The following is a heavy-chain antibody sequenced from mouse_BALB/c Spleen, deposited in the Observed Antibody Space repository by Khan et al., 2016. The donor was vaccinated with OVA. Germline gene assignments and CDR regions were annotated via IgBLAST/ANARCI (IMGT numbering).Heavy chain of an antibody. Sequence: DLVKPGASVKLSCKASGYTFTSYWINWIKQRPGQGLEWIGRISPGNGTPYYNEMFKGKVTLTVDTSSSTAYIQLSSLSSEDSAVYFCARENYYGSSHYAMDYWGQGTSVTVPS. J-gene: IGHJ4*01. D-gene: IGHD1-1*01. CDR3: ARENYYGSSHYAMDY. CDR2: ISPGNGTP. CDR1: GYTFTSYW. V-gene: IGHV1S41*01.